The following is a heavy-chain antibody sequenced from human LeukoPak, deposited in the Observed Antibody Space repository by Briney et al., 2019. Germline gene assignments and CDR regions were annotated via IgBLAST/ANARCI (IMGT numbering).Heavy chain of an antibody. J-gene: IGHJ5*02. V-gene: IGHV1-3*01. CDR1: GYTFTSFA. Sequence: ASVKVSCKASGYTFTSFAVHWVRQAPGQRLEWMGWINAGTGNRKYSQKFQDRVTITRETSATTAYMELSSLTSEDTALYYCAREHYYNSGENWFDPWGQGTLVTVSS. CDR2: INAGTGNR. D-gene: IGHD3-10*01. CDR3: AREHYYNSGENWFDP.